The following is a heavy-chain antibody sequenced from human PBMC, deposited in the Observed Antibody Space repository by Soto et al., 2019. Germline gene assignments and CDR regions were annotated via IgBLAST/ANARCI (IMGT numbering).Heavy chain of an antibody. J-gene: IGHJ6*02. CDR1: GFTFSSYG. CDR2: ISYDGSNK. D-gene: IGHD1-7*01. V-gene: IGHV3-30*03. CDR3: ASTERYNWNFYYYYGMDV. Sequence: GGSLRLSCAASGFTFSSYGMHWVRQAPGKGLEWVAVISYDGSNKYYADSVKGRFTISRDNSENTLYLQMNSLRAEDTAVYYCASTERYNWNFYYYYGMDVWGQGTTVTVSS.